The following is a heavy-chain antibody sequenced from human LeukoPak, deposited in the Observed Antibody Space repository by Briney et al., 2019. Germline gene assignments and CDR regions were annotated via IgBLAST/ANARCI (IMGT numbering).Heavy chain of an antibody. CDR3: AKDSNSGYVSVGPDY. CDR2: VRYDARNE. J-gene: IGHJ4*02. V-gene: IGHV3-30*02. D-gene: IGHD5-12*01. CDR1: GLVFSNYG. Sequence: GGSLTLSCPTSGLVFSNYGMHWVRQAPDKGLEWVAYVRYDARNEYYAESVNGRFIISRDNSRNTLYLQMNSLRAEDTGVYSCAKDSNSGYVSVGPDYWGLGTLVTVSS.